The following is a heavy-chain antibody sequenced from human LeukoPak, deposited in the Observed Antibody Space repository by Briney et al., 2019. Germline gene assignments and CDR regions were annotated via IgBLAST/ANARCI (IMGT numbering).Heavy chain of an antibody. CDR3: ARAPYRSGFCFFDP. V-gene: IGHV4-59*01. J-gene: IGHJ5*02. Sequence: PTETLSLTCTVSGGSITSYYWSWIRQPPGKGLEWIGYVYYSGTTTYSPSLKSRVTISIDTSKNQFSLELRSVTAADTAVYYCARAPYRSGFCFFDPWGQGTLVTVSS. CDR1: GGSITSYY. CDR2: VYYSGTT. D-gene: IGHD3-22*01.